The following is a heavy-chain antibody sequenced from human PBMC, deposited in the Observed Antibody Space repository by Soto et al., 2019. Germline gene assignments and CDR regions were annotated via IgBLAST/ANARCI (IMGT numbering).Heavy chain of an antibody. CDR2: IIPILGIA. Sequence: ASVKVSCKASGGTFSSYTISWVRQAPGQGLEWMGRIIPILGIANYAQKFQGRVTITADKSTSTAYMELSSLRSEDTAVYYCARYVCYCSSTCCYKRYYYYYGMDVWGQGTTVTVSS. CDR1: GGTFSSYT. D-gene: IGHD2-2*02. J-gene: IGHJ6*02. V-gene: IGHV1-69*02. CDR3: ARYVCYCSSTCCYKRYYYYYGMDV.